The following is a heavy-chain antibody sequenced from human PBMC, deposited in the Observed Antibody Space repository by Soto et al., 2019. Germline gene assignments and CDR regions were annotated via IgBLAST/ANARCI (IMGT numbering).Heavy chain of an antibody. CDR1: GFTVSSNY. D-gene: IGHD2-21*01. Sequence: EVQLVESGGGLVQPGGSLRLSCAASGFTVSSNYMSWVRQAPGKGLEWVSVISSGGSTYYADSVKGRFTISRDNSKITLYLQMNSLRAEDTAVYYCATPQVAVYCGDDCYGGPFDYWGQGTLVTVSS. V-gene: IGHV3-66*01. J-gene: IGHJ4*02. CDR2: ISSGGST. CDR3: ATPQVAVYCGDDCYGGPFDY.